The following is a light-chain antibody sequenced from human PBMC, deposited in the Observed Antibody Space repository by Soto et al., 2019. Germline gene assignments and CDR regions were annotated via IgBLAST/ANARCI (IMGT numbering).Light chain of an antibody. J-gene: IGKJ4*01. CDR1: QGTSSY. CDR2: AAS. CDR3: QQLNTYPRLT. Sequence: IQSTQSPSSLSASVGDRVTITCRASQGTSSYLAWYQQKPGKAPKLLIYAASTLQSGVPSRFSGSGSGTDFTLTISSLQPEDFANYYCQQLNTYPRLTFGGGTKVDIK. V-gene: IGKV1-9*01.